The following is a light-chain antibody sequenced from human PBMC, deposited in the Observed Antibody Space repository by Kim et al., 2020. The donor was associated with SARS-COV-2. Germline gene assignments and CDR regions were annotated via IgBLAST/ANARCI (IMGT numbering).Light chain of an antibody. CDR2: AAS. J-gene: IGKJ4*01. CDR3: LQHNSYPRT. V-gene: IGKV1-17*03. Sequence: ASVGDRVTITCRASQGINISLAWFQQKPGTVPKRLIYAASSLQSGVPSRFSGSGSGTEFTLTISSLQPEDFATYYCLQHNSYPRTFGGGTRVEIK. CDR1: QGINIS.